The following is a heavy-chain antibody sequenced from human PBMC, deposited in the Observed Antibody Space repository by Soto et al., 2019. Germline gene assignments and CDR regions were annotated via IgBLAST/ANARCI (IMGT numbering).Heavy chain of an antibody. CDR1: SGPDRSHN. V-gene: IGHV4-59*08. J-gene: IGHJ6*02. CDR3: VRQGIDYLHGLVDV. CDR2: VYYTGDS. D-gene: IGHD4-17*01. Sequence: QVQLQHSGPRLVKPSETLSLTCTVSSGPDRSHNWGWIRQPPGSGLEWIGYVYYTGDSAYNPSLRGRVTISADTATDDISLTLTSVTDADPAVYYCVRQGIDYLHGLVDVWGQGTTVSVSS.